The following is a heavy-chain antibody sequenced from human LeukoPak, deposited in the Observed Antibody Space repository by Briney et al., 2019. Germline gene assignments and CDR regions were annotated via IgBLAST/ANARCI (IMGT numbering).Heavy chain of an antibody. V-gene: IGHV3-23*01. D-gene: IGHD5-24*01. CDR2: ISGSGGST. J-gene: IGHJ4*02. Sequence: QTGGSLRLSCAASGLTFSSYEMNWVRQAPGKGLEWVSAISGSGGSTYYADSVKGRFTISRDNSKNTLYLQMNSLRAEDTAVYYCAKDHGREMVTMHKSFDYWGQGTLVTVSS. CDR1: GLTFSSYE. CDR3: AKDHGREMVTMHKSFDY.